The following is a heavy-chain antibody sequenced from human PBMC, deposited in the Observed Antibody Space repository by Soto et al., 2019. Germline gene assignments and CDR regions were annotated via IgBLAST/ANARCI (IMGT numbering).Heavy chain of an antibody. CDR2: IYHSGST. J-gene: IGHJ4*02. CDR3: ARGSSRRSYYFDY. V-gene: IGHV4-30-2*01. D-gene: IGHD3-10*01. Sequence: SETLSLTCAVSGGSISRGGYSWSWIRXPPGKGLEWIGYIYHSGSTYYNPSLKSRVTISVDRSKNQFALKLSSVTAADTAVYYCARGSSRRSYYFDYWGQGTLVTVSS. CDR1: GGSISRGGYS.